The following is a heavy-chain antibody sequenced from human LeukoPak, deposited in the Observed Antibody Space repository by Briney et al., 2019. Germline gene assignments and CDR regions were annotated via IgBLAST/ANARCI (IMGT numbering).Heavy chain of an antibody. V-gene: IGHV4-59*01. CDR3: ARGERYDYVWGTHDY. J-gene: IGHJ4*02. D-gene: IGHD3-16*01. CDR1: GGSISNCY. CDR2: IYYSGTT. Sequence: PSETLSLTCTVSGGSISNCYWNWIRQPPGKGLEWIGYIYYSGTTNYNPSLKSRVTISVDTSKNQFSLKLSSVTAADTAVYYCARGERYDYVWGTHDYWGQGTLVTVSS.